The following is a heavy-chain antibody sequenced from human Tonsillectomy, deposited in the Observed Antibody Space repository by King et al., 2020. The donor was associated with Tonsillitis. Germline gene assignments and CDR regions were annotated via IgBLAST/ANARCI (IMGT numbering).Heavy chain of an antibody. CDR2: ISTYNGET. J-gene: IGHJ2*01. CDR1: GYTFTTYG. CDR3: ARGHEDWFVDL. Sequence: QLVQSGVEVKKPGASVKVSCKASGYTFTTYGINWVRQAPGQGLECMGWISTYNGETDYAQRFQGRVTLTTNTSTSTVYMELRSLRSDDTAVYYCARGHEDWFVDLWGRGTLVTVSS. V-gene: IGHV1-18*04.